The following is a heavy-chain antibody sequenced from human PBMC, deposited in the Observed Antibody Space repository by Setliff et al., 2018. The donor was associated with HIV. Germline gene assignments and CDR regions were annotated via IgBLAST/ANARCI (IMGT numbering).Heavy chain of an antibody. CDR3: ARAAAGNTGPFDL. Sequence: SETLSLTCTVSDDSISSNYWSWIRQSAGKGLECVGRVSSRGDTNYNPSLKSRVTMSVDTSKNQFSLKLTSVTASDTAVYYCARAAAGNTGPFDLWGQGSPVTVSS. V-gene: IGHV4-4*07. CDR1: DDSISSNY. CDR2: VSSRGDT. D-gene: IGHD4-17*01. J-gene: IGHJ4*02.